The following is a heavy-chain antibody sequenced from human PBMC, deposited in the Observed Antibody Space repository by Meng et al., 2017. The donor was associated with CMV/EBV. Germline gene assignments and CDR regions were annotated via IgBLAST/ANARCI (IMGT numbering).Heavy chain of an antibody. CDR1: GFTFSSYA. CDR3: AKALTVTTFFDY. CDR2: ISGSGGST. J-gene: IGHJ4*02. V-gene: IGHV3-23*01. D-gene: IGHD4-17*01. Sequence: CAASGFTFSSYAMSWVRQAPGKGLEWVSAISGSGGSTYYADSVKGRFTISRDNSKNTLYLQMNSLRAEDTAVYYCAKALTVTTFFDYWGQGTLVTVSS.